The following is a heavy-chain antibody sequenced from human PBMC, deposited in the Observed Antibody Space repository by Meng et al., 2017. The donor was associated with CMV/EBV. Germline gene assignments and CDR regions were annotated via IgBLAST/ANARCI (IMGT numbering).Heavy chain of an antibody. CDR2: INSDGSST. D-gene: IGHD6-19*01. CDR3: ARTGGWYSFDY. J-gene: IGHJ4*02. Sequence: GESLKISCAASEFTFSSYWMHWVRQAPGKGLVWVSRINSDGSSTSYADSVKGRFTISRDNAKNTLYLQMNSLRAEDTAVYYCARTGGWYSFDYWGQGTLVTVSS. V-gene: IGHV3-74*01. CDR1: EFTFSSYW.